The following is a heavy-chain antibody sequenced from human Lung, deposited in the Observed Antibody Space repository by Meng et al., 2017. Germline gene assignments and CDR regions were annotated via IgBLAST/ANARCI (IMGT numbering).Heavy chain of an antibody. CDR3: TNDRLNH. V-gene: IGHV3-74*01. CDR2: INRDGTKP. CDR1: GFTFTDHW. Sequence: EVRLVWSGGGLVRPGGSLRLSCAASGFTFTDHWMHWVRQGPGKGLVWVSRINRDGTKPTYADSVKGRFTISRDNAKNTLYLQMNNLRAEDTAFYYCTNDRLNHWGQGALVTVSS. D-gene: IGHD1-1*01. J-gene: IGHJ1*01.